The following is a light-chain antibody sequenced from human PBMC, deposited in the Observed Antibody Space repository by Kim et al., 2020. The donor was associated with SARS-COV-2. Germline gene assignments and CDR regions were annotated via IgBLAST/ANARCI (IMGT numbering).Light chain of an antibody. J-gene: IGLJ1*01. CDR3: QAWDSSTGV. CDR1: KLGDKY. V-gene: IGLV3-1*01. CDR2: QDS. Sequence: SVSPGQTASITCSGDKLGDKYACWYQQKPGQAPVLVIYQDSKRPSGIPERFSGSNSGNTATLTISGTQAMDEADYYCQAWDSSTGVFGTGTKVTVL.